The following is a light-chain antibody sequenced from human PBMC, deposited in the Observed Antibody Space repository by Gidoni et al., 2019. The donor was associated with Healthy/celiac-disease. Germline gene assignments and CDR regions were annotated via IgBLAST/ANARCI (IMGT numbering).Light chain of an antibody. CDR2: DAS. J-gene: IGKJ3*01. CDR1: QSVSSY. Sequence: EIVLTQSPATLSLSPGERATLSCRASQSVSSYFAWYQQKPGQAPRLLIYDASNRATGIPARFSGSGSGTAFSLPISSLEPADFAVYYCQQRSNWPPLFTFGPGTKVDIK. V-gene: IGKV3-11*01. CDR3: QQRSNWPPLFT.